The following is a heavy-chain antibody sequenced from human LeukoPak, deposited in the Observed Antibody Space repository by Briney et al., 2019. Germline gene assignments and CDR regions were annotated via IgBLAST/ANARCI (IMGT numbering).Heavy chain of an antibody. CDR1: GFTFSSYG. V-gene: IGHV3-30*03. CDR2: ISYDVGNK. Sequence: GRSLRLSCAPSGFTFSSYGMHWVRQAPGKGLEWVTVISYDVGNKYYADSVKGRFTISRDNSKNTLYLQMNSLRAEDTAVYYCASNSGYDFDFDYWGQGTLVTVSS. D-gene: IGHD5-12*01. J-gene: IGHJ4*02. CDR3: ASNSGYDFDFDY.